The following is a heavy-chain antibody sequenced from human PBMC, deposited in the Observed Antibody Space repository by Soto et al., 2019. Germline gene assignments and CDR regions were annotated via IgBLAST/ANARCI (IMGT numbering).Heavy chain of an antibody. V-gene: IGHV4-59*01. CDR3: ARAHAPTLPFDY. J-gene: IGHJ4*01. CDR2: IFHSGNA. CDR1: GGSIINVY. D-gene: IGHD2-2*01. Sequence: SETLSLTCTVSGGSIINVYCSLIRQPPGKGLEWIGFIFHSGNAKYNPSLKSRVTISVDTSKNQFSLSLDSVTAADTAVYFCARAHAPTLPFDYWGQGTLVTVSS.